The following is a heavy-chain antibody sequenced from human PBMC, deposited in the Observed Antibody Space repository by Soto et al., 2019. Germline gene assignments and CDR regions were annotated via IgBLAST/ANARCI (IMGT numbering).Heavy chain of an antibody. V-gene: IGHV1-69*13. J-gene: IGHJ6*02. CDR3: ARPDEGSYSSNHHYYYALDV. D-gene: IGHD3-16*01. CDR1: GGIFRRYA. Sequence: SVKVSCKVSGGIFRRYAISWVRQAPGQGLEWLGGIVPIFDITNYAQKFQGRVTITADESTSTAYMDLTSLRSEDTAVYYCARPDEGSYSSNHHYYYALDVWGQGTTVTVSS. CDR2: IVPIFDIT.